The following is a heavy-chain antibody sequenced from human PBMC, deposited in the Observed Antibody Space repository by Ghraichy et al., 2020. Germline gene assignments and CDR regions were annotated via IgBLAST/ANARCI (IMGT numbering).Heavy chain of an antibody. J-gene: IGHJ3*02. D-gene: IGHD6-19*01. CDR1: GGSVSSGSYY. V-gene: IGHV4-61*01. CDR3: ATTILGGWGAFDI. CDR2: IYYSGST. Sequence: SETLSLTCTVSGGSVSSGSYYWSWIRQPPGKGLEWIGYIYYSGSTNYNPSLKSRVTISVDTSKNQFSLKLSSVTAADTAVYYCATTILGGWGAFDIWGQGTMVTVSS.